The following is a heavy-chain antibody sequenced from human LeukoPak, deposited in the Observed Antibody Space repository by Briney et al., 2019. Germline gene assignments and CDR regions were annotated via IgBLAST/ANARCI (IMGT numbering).Heavy chain of an antibody. CDR2: INSDGSST. V-gene: IGHV3-74*01. D-gene: IGHD6-19*01. J-gene: IGHJ4*02. CDR3: ARGIAVASGGDY. Sequence: GGSLRLSCAASGFTFSSYWMHWVRQAPGKGLGWVSRINSDGSSTSYADSVKGRFTISRDNAKNTLYLQMNSLRAEDTAVYYCARGIAVASGGDYWGQGTLVTVSS. CDR1: GFTFSSYW.